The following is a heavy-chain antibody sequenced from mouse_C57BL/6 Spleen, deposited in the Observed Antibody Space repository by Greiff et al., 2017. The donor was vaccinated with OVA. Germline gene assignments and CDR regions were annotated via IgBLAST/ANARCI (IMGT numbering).Heavy chain of an antibody. CDR2: IHPNSGST. J-gene: IGHJ4*01. V-gene: IGHV1-64*01. D-gene: IGHD1-1*01. CDR3: ASLTTVVAKDY. Sequence: QVQLQQPGAELVKPGASVKLSCKASGYTFTSYWMHWVKQRPGQGLEWIGMIHPNSGSTNYNEKFKSKATLTVDKSSSTAYMQLSSLTSEDSAVYYCASLTTVVAKDYWGQGTSVTVSS. CDR1: GYTFTSYW.